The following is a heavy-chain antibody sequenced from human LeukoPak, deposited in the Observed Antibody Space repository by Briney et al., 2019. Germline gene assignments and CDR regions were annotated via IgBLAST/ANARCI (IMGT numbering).Heavy chain of an antibody. D-gene: IGHD3-10*01. CDR2: INTNTGNP. J-gene: IGHJ4*02. Sequence: ASVKVSCKASGYTFTSYAMNWVRQAPGQGLEWMGWINTNTGNPTYAQGFTGRFVFSLDTSVSTAYLQISSLKAEDTAVYYCARVLWFGESKYYFDYWGQGTLVTVSS. CDR3: ARVLWFGESKYYFDY. CDR1: GYTFTSYA. V-gene: IGHV7-4-1*02.